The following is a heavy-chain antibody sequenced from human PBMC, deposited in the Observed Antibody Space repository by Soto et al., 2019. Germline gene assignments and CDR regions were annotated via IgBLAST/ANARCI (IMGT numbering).Heavy chain of an antibody. CDR3: ARGPYYGPAYGTDV. J-gene: IGHJ6*02. Sequence: ASVKVSCKASGYSFSDYYIHWVRQAPGQGLEWMGWISPRSGSANFAQRFQGRVSMTRDTSITTAYMELRRLKSDDTAVYYCARGPYYGPAYGTDVWGQGTTVTVSS. V-gene: IGHV1-2*02. CDR1: GYSFSDYY. D-gene: IGHD3-10*01. CDR2: ISPRSGSA.